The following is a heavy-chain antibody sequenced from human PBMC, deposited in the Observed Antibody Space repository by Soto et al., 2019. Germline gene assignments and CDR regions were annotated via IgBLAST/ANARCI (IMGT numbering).Heavy chain of an antibody. CDR2: IKQDESEK. CDR3: ARGDYFDRRFDY. J-gene: IGHJ4*02. D-gene: IGHD3-22*01. V-gene: IGHV3-7*03. Sequence: EVQLVESGGGLVQPGGSLRLSCAASGFTFSSYWMSWVRQAPGKGLEWVATIKQDESEKYYVDSVKGRFTVSRDNAKNSLYLQMNSLRAEDTAFYYCARGDYFDRRFDYWGQGTLVTVSS. CDR1: GFTFSSYW.